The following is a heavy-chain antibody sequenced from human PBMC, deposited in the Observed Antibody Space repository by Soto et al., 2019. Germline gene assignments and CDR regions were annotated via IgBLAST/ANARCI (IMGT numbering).Heavy chain of an antibody. J-gene: IGHJ3*01. D-gene: IGHD1-26*01. V-gene: IGHV4-59*01. CDR3: ARVWAGAFDF. Sequence: QVQLQESGPGLVKPSETLSLTCTVSGGSISSYYWSWIRQPPGKGLEWIAYIYYSGSTNYNPSLKNRITISVDTTKSQFSRNLSSVTAADTAVYYCARVWAGAFDFWGQGTMVTVSS. CDR1: GGSISSYY. CDR2: IYYSGST.